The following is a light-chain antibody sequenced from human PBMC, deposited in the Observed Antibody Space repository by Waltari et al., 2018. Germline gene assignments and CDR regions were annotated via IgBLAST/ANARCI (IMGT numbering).Light chain of an antibody. J-gene: IGKJ1*01. Sequence: EIVLTQSPATLSVSPGERATLSCRASQSISSNLVWYQQKPGQAPRLLIYGASTRATGIPARCSGSGSGTEFTLTISSLQSEDSAVYYCHQYNYLGTFGQGTKVEIK. CDR1: QSISSN. CDR3: HQYNYLGT. CDR2: GAS. V-gene: IGKV3-15*01.